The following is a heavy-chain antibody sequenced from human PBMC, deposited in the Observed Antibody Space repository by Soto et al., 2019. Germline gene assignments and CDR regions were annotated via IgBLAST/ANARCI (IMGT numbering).Heavy chain of an antibody. CDR1: GYTFTSYG. CDR2: SSTSIIDT. CDR3: ARDWRCSGGTCSDTFDI. V-gene: IGHV1-18*01. Sequence: ASVKVSCKASGYTFTSYGISWVRQAPGQGLEWMGWSSTSIIDTRFAQKFQGRVTMTTDISTSTAYMELRSLGSDDTAVYYCARDWRCSGGTCSDTFDIWGQGTMVTVS. D-gene: IGHD2-15*01. J-gene: IGHJ3*02.